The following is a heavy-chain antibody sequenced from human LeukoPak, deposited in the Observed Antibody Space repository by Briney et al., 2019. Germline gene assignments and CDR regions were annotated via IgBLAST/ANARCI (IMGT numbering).Heavy chain of an antibody. CDR1: GFTFSSYS. V-gene: IGHV3-23*01. J-gene: IGHJ6*03. CDR3: AKDVLVGATGVMDV. CDR2: ISGSGGST. Sequence: GGSLRLSCAGSGFTFSSYSMNWVRQAPGKGLEWVSAISGSGGSTYYADSVKGRFTISRDNSKNTLYLQMNSLRAEDTAVYYCAKDVLVGATGVMDVWGKGTTVTVSS. D-gene: IGHD1-26*01.